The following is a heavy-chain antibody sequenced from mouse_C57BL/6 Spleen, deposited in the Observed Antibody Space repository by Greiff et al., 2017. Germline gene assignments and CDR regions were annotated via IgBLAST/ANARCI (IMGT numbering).Heavy chain of an antibody. J-gene: IGHJ1*03. D-gene: IGHD1-1*01. V-gene: IGHV1-52*01. CDR2: IDPSDSET. CDR3: ARQNCYGSREHFDV. Sequence: QVQLQQPGAELVRPGSSVKLSCKASGYTFTSYWMHWVKQRPIQGLEWIGNIDPSDSETHYNQKFKDKATLTVDKSSSTAYMQLSSLTSEDSAVYYCARQNCYGSREHFDVWGTGTTVTVSS. CDR1: GYTFTSYW.